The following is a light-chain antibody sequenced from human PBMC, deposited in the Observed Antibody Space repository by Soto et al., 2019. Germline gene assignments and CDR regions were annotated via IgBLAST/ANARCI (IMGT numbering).Light chain of an antibody. CDR2: GAS. CDR1: QSVSSSY. V-gene: IGKV3-20*01. CDR3: QQYGTSPWT. J-gene: IGKJ1*01. Sequence: EIVMTQSPATLSVSPGERATLSCRASQSVSSSYLAWYQQKPGQAPRLLIYGASTRATGIPDRFSGSGSGTDFTLTIRRLEPEDFAVYYCQQYGTSPWTFGQGTKVDIK.